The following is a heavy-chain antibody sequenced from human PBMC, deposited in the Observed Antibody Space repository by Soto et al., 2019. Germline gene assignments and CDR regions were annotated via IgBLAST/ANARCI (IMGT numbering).Heavy chain of an antibody. Sequence: ASVKVSCKASGFTFTSSAVQWVRQARGQRLEWIGWIVVGSGNTNYAQKFQERVTITRDMSTSTAYMELSSPRSEDTAVYYCARDLYIAAPTYYFDFWGQGTLVTVSS. D-gene: IGHD6-13*01. CDR3: ARDLYIAAPTYYFDF. V-gene: IGHV1-58*01. J-gene: IGHJ4*02. CDR2: IVVGSGNT. CDR1: GFTFTSSA.